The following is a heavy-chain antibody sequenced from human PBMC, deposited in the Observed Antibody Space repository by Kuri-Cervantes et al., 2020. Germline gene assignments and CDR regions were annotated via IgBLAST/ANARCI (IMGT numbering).Heavy chain of an antibody. CDR3: ARKAINYDILTGYFPSWFDP. V-gene: IGHV4-4*02. D-gene: IGHD3-9*01. Sequence: SETLSLTCAVSGGSISSSNWWSWVRQPPGKGLEWIGEIYHSGSTNYNPSLKSRVIISVDTSKNQFSLRVSSVTAADTAVYYCARKAINYDILTGYFPSWFDPWGQGTLVTVSS. J-gene: IGHJ5*02. CDR1: GGSISSSNW. CDR2: IYHSGST.